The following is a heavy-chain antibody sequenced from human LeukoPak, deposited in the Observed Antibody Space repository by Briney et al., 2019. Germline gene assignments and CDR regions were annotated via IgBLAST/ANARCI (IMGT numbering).Heavy chain of an antibody. CDR3: ATWGDTTAEYFQR. Sequence: GGFLRLSCVVSGFTSNSCWMNWVRQAPGKGLEWVAHINPDGRDTYYVDSVKGRFTISRDNAQNSMYLQMNSLRVEDTAVYYCATWGDTTAEYFQRWGQGTLVTVSS. CDR2: INPDGRDT. V-gene: IGHV3-7*01. D-gene: IGHD2-21*02. J-gene: IGHJ1*01. CDR1: GFTSNSCW.